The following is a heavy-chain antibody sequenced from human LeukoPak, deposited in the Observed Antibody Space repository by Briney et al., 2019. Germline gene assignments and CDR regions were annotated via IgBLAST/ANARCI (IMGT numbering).Heavy chain of an antibody. D-gene: IGHD5-24*01. J-gene: IGHJ4*02. Sequence: GGSLRLSCAASGFTFSSYAMSWVRQAPGKGLEWVSAISGSGGSTYYADSVKGRFTISRDNSKNTLYLQMNSLRAEDTAIYYCAKIPRDGYNAIDYWGQGTLVTVSS. CDR2: ISGSGGST. CDR1: GFTFSSYA. CDR3: AKIPRDGYNAIDY. V-gene: IGHV3-23*01.